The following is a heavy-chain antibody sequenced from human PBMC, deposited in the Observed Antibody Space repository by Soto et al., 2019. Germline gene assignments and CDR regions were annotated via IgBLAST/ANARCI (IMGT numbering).Heavy chain of an antibody. CDR3: ATSYGSGYRAFDY. CDR2: INPILSMS. D-gene: IGHD3-10*01. Sequence: QVQLVQSGAEVKRPGSSVKVSCKASGDTFVFYSINWVRQAPGLGLEWMGRINPILSMSNYAQRFQGRVTMTADKSTSTAYMVLNSLRSEDTAMYYCATSYGSGYRAFDYWGQGALVTVSS. V-gene: IGHV1-69*02. J-gene: IGHJ4*02. CDR1: GDTFVFYS.